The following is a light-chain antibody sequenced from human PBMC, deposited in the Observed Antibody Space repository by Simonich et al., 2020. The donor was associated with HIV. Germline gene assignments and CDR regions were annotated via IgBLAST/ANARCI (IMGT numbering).Light chain of an antibody. CDR1: SSDVGSYNR. Sequence: QSALTQPASVSGSPGQSIPISCTGTSSDVGSYNRVSWYHQHPGKAPNLMIYEGSERPSGVSNRFSGSKSGNTASLTISGLQTEDEADYYCCSYAGSYNFVFGGGTKLTVL. J-gene: IGLJ2*01. V-gene: IGLV2-23*03. CDR3: CSYAGSYNFV. CDR2: EGS.